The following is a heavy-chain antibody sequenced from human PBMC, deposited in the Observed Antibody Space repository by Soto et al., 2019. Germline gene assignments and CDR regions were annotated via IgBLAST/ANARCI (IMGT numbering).Heavy chain of an antibody. Sequence: SETLSLTCTVSGASITSGNYYWGWIRQPPGKGLQWIGSSSYTGNTYFNPSLKSRVTISVDRSNNQFPLKLTSVTAADTAVYYCARVPLLWGQGTLVTVSS. CDR3: ARVPLL. CDR2: SSYTGNT. J-gene: IGHJ4*02. V-gene: IGHV4-39*06. CDR1: GASITSGNYY. D-gene: IGHD1-26*01.